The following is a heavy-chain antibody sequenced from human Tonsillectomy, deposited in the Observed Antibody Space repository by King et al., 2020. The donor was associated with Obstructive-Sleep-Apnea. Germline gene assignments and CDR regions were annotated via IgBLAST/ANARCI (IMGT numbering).Heavy chain of an antibody. CDR1: GGSINGFY. Sequence: VQLQESGLGLVKPSETLSLTCTVSGGSINGFYWSWIRQPPGKGLEWIGFIYDTGKTNYNPSLKSRVTISIDTSRNQFSLKLISVTAADTAVYYCARLAAAADTDSWGQGTLVTVSS. D-gene: IGHD6-13*01. J-gene: IGHJ4*02. CDR2: IYDTGKT. V-gene: IGHV4-59*01. CDR3: ARLAAAADTDS.